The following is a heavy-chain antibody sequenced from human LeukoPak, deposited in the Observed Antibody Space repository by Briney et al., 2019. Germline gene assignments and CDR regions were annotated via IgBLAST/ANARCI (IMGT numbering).Heavy chain of an antibody. CDR3: ARDSSIWGSGSYPFDY. J-gene: IGHJ4*02. D-gene: IGHD3-10*01. Sequence: ASVKVSCKASGYTFTSYGISWVRQAPGQGLEWMGWISAYNGNTNYAQKLQGRVTMTTDTSTSTAYMELRSLRSDDTAVYYCARDSSIWGSGSYPFDYWGQGTLVTVSS. CDR2: ISAYNGNT. V-gene: IGHV1-18*01. CDR1: GYTFTSYG.